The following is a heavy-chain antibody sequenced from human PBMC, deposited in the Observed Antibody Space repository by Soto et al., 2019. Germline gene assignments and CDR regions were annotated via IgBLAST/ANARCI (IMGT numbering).Heavy chain of an antibody. D-gene: IGHD1-20*01. CDR3: ARDQTGITTTGGGRIDH. V-gene: IGHV3-30-3*01. CDR2: VSFDGSNK. J-gene: IGHJ4*02. CDR1: GFTFSTHA. Sequence: QVQLVESGGGVVQPGRSLRLSCAASGFTFSTHAMHWVRQAPGKGLECVAIVSFDGSNKYYADSVKGRFTISRDNSKNTLYRQMSGLTPEDTAVYDYARDQTGITTTGGGRIDHWGQGTLVIVSS.